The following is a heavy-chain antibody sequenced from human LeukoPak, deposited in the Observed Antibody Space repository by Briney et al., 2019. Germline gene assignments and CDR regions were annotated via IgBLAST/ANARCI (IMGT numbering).Heavy chain of an antibody. D-gene: IGHD3-9*01. CDR3: ARHYDILTGQDN. Sequence: TSETLSLTCTVSGGSIFTDDIYWSWIRQPPGRGLEWIGYIYYSGSTYYNPSLKSRVTILLDTSENHFSLKLTSVTAADTAVYYCARHYDILTGQDNWGQGTLVTVSS. CDR2: IYYSGST. CDR1: GGSIFTDDIY. J-gene: IGHJ4*02. V-gene: IGHV4-30-4*01.